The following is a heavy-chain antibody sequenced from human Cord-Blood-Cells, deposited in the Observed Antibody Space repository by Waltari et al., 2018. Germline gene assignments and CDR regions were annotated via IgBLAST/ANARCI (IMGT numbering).Heavy chain of an antibody. J-gene: IGHJ4*02. D-gene: IGHD6-13*01. Sequence: QLQLQESGPGLVKPLETLSLTCTVSGGSISSSSYYWGWIRQPPGKGLEWIGSIYYSGSTYYNPSLKSRVTISVYTSKNQFSLKLSSVTAADTAVYYCATTTRYSSSWSDYWGQGTLVTVSS. CDR2: IYYSGST. CDR3: ATTTRYSSSWSDY. V-gene: IGHV4-39*01. CDR1: GGSISSSSYY.